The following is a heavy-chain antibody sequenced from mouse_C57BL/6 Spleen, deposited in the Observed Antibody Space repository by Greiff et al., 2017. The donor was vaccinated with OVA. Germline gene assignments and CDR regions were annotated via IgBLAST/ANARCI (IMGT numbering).Heavy chain of an antibody. V-gene: IGHV1-54*01. CDR2: INPGSGGT. J-gene: IGHJ2*01. CDR3: ARSGDYDVDY. CDR1: GYAFTNYL. D-gene: IGHD2-4*01. Sequence: VQLKQSGAELVRPGTSVKVSCKASGYAFTNYLIEWVKQRPGQGLEWIGVINPGSGGTNYNEKFKGKATLTADKSSSTAYMQLSSLTSEDSAVYFCARSGDYDVDYWGQGTTLTVSS.